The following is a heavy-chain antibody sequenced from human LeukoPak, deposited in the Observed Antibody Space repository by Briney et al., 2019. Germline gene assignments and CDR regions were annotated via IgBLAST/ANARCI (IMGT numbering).Heavy chain of an antibody. J-gene: IGHJ4*02. CDR3: AKDFDY. Sequence: PGRSLRLSCAASGFTFSSYGMHWVRQAPGKGLEWVAVISYDGSNKYYADSVKGRFTISRDNSKNTLYLQMNSLRAEDTAVYYCAKDFDYWGQGTLATVSS. CDR1: GFTFSSYG. CDR2: ISYDGSNK. V-gene: IGHV3-30*18.